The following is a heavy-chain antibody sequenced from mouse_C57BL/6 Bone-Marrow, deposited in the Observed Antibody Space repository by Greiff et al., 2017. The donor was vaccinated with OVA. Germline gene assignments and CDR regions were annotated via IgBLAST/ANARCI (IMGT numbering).Heavy chain of an antibody. D-gene: IGHD1-1*01. Sequence: EVKLMESGAELVRPGSSVKMSCKTSGYTFTSYGINWVKQRPGQGLEWIGYIYIGNGYTEYNEKFKGKATLTSDTSSSTAYMQLSSLTSEDSAIYFCARKEGLYYYGYWYFDVWGTGTTVTVSS. J-gene: IGHJ1*03. CDR3: ARKEGLYYYGYWYFDV. V-gene: IGHV1-58*01. CDR2: IYIGNGYT. CDR1: GYTFTSYG.